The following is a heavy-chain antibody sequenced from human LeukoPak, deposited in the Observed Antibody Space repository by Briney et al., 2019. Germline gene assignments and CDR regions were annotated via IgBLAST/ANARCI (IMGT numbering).Heavy chain of an antibody. V-gene: IGHV1-18*01. CDR3: ATSLGEPAAISPVDY. D-gene: IGHD2-2*01. CDR1: GYTFTSYD. Sequence: ASVKVSCKASGYTFTSYDINWVRQATGQGLEWMGWISAYNGNTNYAQKLQGRVTMTTDTSTSTAYMELRSLRSDDTAVYYCATSLGEPAAISPVDYWGQGTLVTVSS. CDR2: ISAYNGNT. J-gene: IGHJ4*02.